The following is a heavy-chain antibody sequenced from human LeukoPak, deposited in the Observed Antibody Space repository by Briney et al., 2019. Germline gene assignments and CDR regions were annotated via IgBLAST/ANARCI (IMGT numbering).Heavy chain of an antibody. V-gene: IGHV1-46*01. CDR2: INPSGGST. D-gene: IGHD2-2*01. CDR3: ARVPAAIMGAYNWFDP. CDR1: GYTFTSYY. Sequence: EASVKVSCKASGYTFTSYYMHWVRQAPGQGLEWMGIINPSGGSTSYAQKFQGRVTMTRDTSTSTVYMELSSLRSEDTAVYYCARVPAAIMGAYNWFDPWGQGTLDTVSS. J-gene: IGHJ5*02.